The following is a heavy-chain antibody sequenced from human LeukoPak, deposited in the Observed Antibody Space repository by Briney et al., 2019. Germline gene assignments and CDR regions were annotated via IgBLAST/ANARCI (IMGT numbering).Heavy chain of an antibody. J-gene: IGHJ4*02. Sequence: ASVKVSCKASGYTFTRYGISCVRQSPGQRLEWRGWISAYNGNTKYTQKLQGRATMTTDTSTSRAYMELRSLRSDDTAVYYCARGPLGYCSCGSCYGGDYWGQGTLVTVSS. V-gene: IGHV1-18*01. CDR1: GYTFTRYG. CDR2: ISAYNGNT. CDR3: ARGPLGYCSCGSCYGGDY. D-gene: IGHD2-15*01.